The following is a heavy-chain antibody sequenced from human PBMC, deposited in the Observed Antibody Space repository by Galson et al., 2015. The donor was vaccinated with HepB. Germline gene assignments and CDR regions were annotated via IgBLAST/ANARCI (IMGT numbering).Heavy chain of an antibody. CDR2: ISSSSSYI. J-gene: IGHJ6*02. D-gene: IGHD6-13*01. V-gene: IGHV3-21*01. CDR3: ARSSSPQGLYYYYGMDV. Sequence: SLRLSCAASGFTFSSYSMNWVRQAPGKGLEWVSSISSSSSYIYYADSVKGRFTISRDNAKNSLYLQMNSLRAEDTAVYYCARSSSPQGLYYYYGMDVWGQGTTVTVSS. CDR1: GFTFSSYS.